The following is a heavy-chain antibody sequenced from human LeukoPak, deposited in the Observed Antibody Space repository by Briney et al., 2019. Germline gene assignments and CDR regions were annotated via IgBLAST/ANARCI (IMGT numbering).Heavy chain of an antibody. V-gene: IGHV3-23*01. J-gene: IGHJ4*02. CDR3: ASLSSGSYLFDY. Sequence: PGGSLRLSCAASGFTFSSYAMSWVRQAPGKGLEWVSAISGSGGSTYYADSVKGRFTISRDNSKNTLYLQMNSLRAEDTAVYYCASLSSGSYLFDYWGQGTLVTVSS. CDR1: GFTFSSYA. CDR2: ISGSGGST. D-gene: IGHD6-19*01.